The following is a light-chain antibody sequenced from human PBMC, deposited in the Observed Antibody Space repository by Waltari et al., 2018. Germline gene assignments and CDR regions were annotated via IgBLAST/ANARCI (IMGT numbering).Light chain of an antibody. CDR3: QQGSAFPPT. Sequence: IQMNQSPSTVSVSLGHSVSITCRASDAISIWLAWYQQKPGDSPNLLIYHASNLQSGVPSRFSGSGSGTDFTLTISSLRPEDSATYYCQQGSAFPPTFGQGTKVEV. CDR1: DAISIW. V-gene: IGKV1-12*01. J-gene: IGKJ1*01. CDR2: HAS.